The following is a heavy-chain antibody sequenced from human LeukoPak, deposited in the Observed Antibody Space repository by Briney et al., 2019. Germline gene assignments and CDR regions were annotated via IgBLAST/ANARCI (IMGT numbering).Heavy chain of an antibody. J-gene: IGHJ4*02. CDR3: AIAPIYGDYHFVDY. V-gene: IGHV3-30-3*01. Sequence: GGSLGLSCAASGFTFSSYAMHWVRQAPGKGLEWVAVISYDGSNKYYADSVKGRFTISRDNSKNTLYLQMNSLRAEDTAVYYCAIAPIYGDYHFVDYWGQGTLVTVSS. CDR1: GFTFSSYA. CDR2: ISYDGSNK. D-gene: IGHD4-17*01.